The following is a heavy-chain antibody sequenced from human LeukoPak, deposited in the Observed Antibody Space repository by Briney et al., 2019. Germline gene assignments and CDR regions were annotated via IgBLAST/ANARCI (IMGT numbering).Heavy chain of an antibody. Sequence: SETLSLTCTVSGGSISSYYWSWIRQPPGKGLEWIGYIYYSGSTNYNTSLKSRVTISVDTSRNQFSLRLSSVTAADTAVYYCARVTGYMVEDYFDYWGQGTLVTVSS. CDR1: GGSISSYY. CDR3: ARVTGYMVEDYFDY. J-gene: IGHJ4*02. CDR2: IYYSGST. V-gene: IGHV4-59*01. D-gene: IGHD5-12*01.